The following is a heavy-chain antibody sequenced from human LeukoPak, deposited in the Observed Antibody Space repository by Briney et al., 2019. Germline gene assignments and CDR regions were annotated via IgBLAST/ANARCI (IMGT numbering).Heavy chain of an antibody. D-gene: IGHD6-19*01. CDR1: GYTFTSYG. V-gene: IGHV1-18*01. J-gene: IGHJ6*02. CDR3: AREGYSSGSPPYGMDV. CDR2: ISAYNGNT. Sequence: ASVTVSCKASGYTFTSYGISWVRQAPGQGLEWMGWISAYNGNTNYAQKLQGRVTMTTDTSTSTAYMELRSLRSDDTAVYYCAREGYSSGSPPYGMDVWGQGTTVTVSS.